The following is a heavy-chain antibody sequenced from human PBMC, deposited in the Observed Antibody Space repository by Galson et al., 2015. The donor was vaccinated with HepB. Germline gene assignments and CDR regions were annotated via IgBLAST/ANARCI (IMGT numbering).Heavy chain of an antibody. J-gene: IGHJ4*02. CDR3: AILGQVLRFLEPPDY. D-gene: IGHD3-3*01. CDR2: ISWNSGSI. CDR1: GFTFDDYA. V-gene: IGHV3-9*01. Sequence: SLRLSCAASGFTFDDYAMHWVRQAPGKGLEWVSGISWNSGSIGYADSVKGRFTISRDNAKNSLYLQMNSLRAEDTALYYCAILGQVLRFLEPPDYWGQGTLVTVSS.